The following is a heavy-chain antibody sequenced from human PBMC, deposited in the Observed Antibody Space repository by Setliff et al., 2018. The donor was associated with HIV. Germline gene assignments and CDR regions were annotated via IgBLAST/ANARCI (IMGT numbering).Heavy chain of an antibody. CDR2: LNPNSHNT. J-gene: IGHJ3*02. Sequence: GASVKVSCKPSEYSFTSYDINWVRQATGQGLEWMGWLNPNSHNTGYAQKFQGRVAMTWDTSISTAYMVLSNLKSEDTAVYYCARDWRATLDFRVAFGIWGQGTMVTVSS. CDR1: EYSFTSYD. V-gene: IGHV1-8*01. D-gene: IGHD3-3*01. CDR3: ARDWRATLDFRVAFGI.